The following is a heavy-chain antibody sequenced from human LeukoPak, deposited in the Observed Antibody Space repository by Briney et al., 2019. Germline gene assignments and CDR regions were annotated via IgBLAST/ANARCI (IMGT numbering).Heavy chain of an antibody. D-gene: IGHD3-10*01. CDR2: IYYSGRT. CDR3: AKGLRGRFVYYFDS. J-gene: IGHJ4*02. CDR1: IDSISSGDYY. V-gene: IGHV4-30-4*01. Sequence: SQTLSLTCTVSIDSISSGDYYWNWLRQPPGKGLECIGNIYYSGRTYYNPPLRSRVTISVDTSTTQFFLRLTAVTAADTAVYYCAKGLRGRFVYYFDSWGQGTLVTVSS.